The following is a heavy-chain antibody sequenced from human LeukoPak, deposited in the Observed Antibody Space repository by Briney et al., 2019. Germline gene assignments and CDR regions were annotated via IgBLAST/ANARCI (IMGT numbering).Heavy chain of an antibody. CDR2: VYYTGTT. D-gene: IGHD2/OR15-2a*01. CDR3: AIYANSAAVY. Sequence: SETLSLTCTVSGGSISNTIYHGGWIRHPPGEGLEWVGTVYYTGTTYYNPSLKSRVTISVDTSKNQFSLTLHSVTAADTAVYYCAIYANSAAVYWGQGALVTVSS. V-gene: IGHV4-39*01. J-gene: IGHJ4*02. CDR1: GGSISNTIYH.